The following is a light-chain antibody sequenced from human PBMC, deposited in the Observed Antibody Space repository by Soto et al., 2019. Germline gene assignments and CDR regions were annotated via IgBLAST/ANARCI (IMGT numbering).Light chain of an antibody. CDR1: QNINNY. J-gene: IGKJ1*01. Sequence: DIQMTQSPSSLSASVGDRVTITCRASQNINNYLNWYQQKPGKAPKLLIYAASSLQGGVPSRFSGSGSGTDFTLTFSSLQPEDFATYSCQQSYRTPRTFGQGTKVEIK. V-gene: IGKV1-39*01. CDR3: QQSYRTPRT. CDR2: AAS.